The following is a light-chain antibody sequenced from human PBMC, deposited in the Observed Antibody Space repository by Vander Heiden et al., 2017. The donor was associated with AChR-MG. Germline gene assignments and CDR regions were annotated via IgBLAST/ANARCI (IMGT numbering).Light chain of an antibody. CDR2: QIS. CDR1: QSLVPSDGITY. Sequence: DIVMTQTPLSSAVTLGQPASISCRSSQSLVPSDGITYLSWLHQRPGQPPRLLIYQISNRFSGVPDRFSASGAGTDFTLKISGVEVEDVGVYYCVQATQFPITFGQGTRLEIK. J-gene: IGKJ5*01. CDR3: VQATQFPIT. V-gene: IGKV2-24*01.